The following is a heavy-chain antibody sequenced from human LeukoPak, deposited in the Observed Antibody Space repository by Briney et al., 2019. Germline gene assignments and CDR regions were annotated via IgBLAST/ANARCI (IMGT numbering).Heavy chain of an antibody. CDR2: IASDGSST. V-gene: IGHV3-74*01. D-gene: IGHD4-23*01. CDR1: GFTFDDYA. J-gene: IGHJ4*02. CDR3: ARGRPHGNDY. Sequence: GRSLRLSCAASGFTFDDYAMHWVRQAPGKGLVWVSRIASDGSSTTYADSVKGRFSISRDNAKNTLYLQMNSLRVEDTAVYYCARGRPHGNDYWGQGTLVTVSS.